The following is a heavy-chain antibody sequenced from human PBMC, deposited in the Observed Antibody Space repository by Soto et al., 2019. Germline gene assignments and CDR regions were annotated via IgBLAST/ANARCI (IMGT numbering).Heavy chain of an antibody. CDR1: GFTFSNAW. V-gene: IGHV3-15*07. J-gene: IGHJ6*02. D-gene: IGHD3-22*01. CDR3: TTERTDGSTMIVVVTYPYGMDV. Sequence: GGSLRLSCAASGFTFSNAWMNWVRQAPGKGLEWVGRIKSKTDGGTTDYAAPVKGRFTISRDDSKNTLYLQMNSLKTEDTAVYYCTTERTDGSTMIVVVTYPYGMDVWGQGTTVTVSS. CDR2: IKSKTDGGTT.